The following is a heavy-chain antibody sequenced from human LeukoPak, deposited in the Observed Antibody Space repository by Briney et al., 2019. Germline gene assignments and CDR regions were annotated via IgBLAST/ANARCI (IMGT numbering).Heavy chain of an antibody. CDR1: GFTFSSYW. Sequence: PGGSLRLSCAASGFTFSSYWMRWVRQAPGKGLVWVSRINSDGSDTSYADSVKGRFTISRDNAKNTLYLQMNSLRAEDTAVYYCARAVGLAACFSYLGGRGTLVTVSS. J-gene: IGHJ4*02. CDR2: INSDGSDT. V-gene: IGHV3-74*01. CDR3: ARAVGLAACFSYL. D-gene: IGHD6-13*01.